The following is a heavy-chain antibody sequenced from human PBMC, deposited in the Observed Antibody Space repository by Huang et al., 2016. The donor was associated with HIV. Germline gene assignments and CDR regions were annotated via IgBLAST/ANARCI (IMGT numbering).Heavy chain of an antibody. Sequence: QVQLVQSGAEVKKPGASVKVSCKASGYNFTSYDINWVRKATGQGLEWMGWMKPNSGKRGYAQKFQGRVTMTRNTSMSTAYMELSGLRSDDTAVYYCARGYCRCATCYLYFDYWGQGTLVTVS. V-gene: IGHV1-8*01. CDR3: ARGYCRCATCYLYFDY. CDR2: MKPNSGKR. CDR1: GYNFTSYD. J-gene: IGHJ4*02. D-gene: IGHD2-15*01.